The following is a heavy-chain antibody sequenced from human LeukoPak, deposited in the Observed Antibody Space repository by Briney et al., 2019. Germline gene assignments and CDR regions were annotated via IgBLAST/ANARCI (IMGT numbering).Heavy chain of an antibody. CDR1: GFTFGNYW. J-gene: IGHJ4*02. CDR3: ARMVVVTATPYYFDN. D-gene: IGHD2-21*02. Sequence: GGSLRLSCVASGFTFGNYWMSWVRQAPGKGLEWVANIRQDGSDTVYVDSVKGRFTISRDNARNSLYLQMSSLRPEDTAVFYCARMVVVTATPYYFDNWGSGTLVTVSS. CDR2: IRQDGSDT. V-gene: IGHV3-7*01.